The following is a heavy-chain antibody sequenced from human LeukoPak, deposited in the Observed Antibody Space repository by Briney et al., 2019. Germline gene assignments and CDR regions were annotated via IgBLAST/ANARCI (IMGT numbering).Heavy chain of an antibody. CDR3: VRPGYCSGGSCYTFFDF. CDR2: ISSNGDFT. D-gene: IGHD2-15*01. Sequence: LTGGSLRLSCSASGFTFSSYAIHWVRQAPGKGLEYVSAISSNGDFTYYADSVKGRFTISRDDSKNTLYLQMSSLRSEDTAVYYCVRPGYCSGGSCYTFFDFWGQGTLVTVSS. J-gene: IGHJ4*02. CDR1: GFTFSSYA. V-gene: IGHV3-64D*09.